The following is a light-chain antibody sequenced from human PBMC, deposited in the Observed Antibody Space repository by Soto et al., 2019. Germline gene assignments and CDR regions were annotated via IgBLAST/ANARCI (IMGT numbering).Light chain of an antibody. Sequence: DIQMTQSPSSLSASVGDRVTITCRASQSISSNLNWYQQNPAKAPKILIIAASSLQSGVPSRFSGSRSGTHFTLTISRLQPEDFATYYCQQSYSIPPTFGGGTKVEIK. CDR1: QSISSN. V-gene: IGKV1-39*01. CDR2: AAS. CDR3: QQSYSIPPT. J-gene: IGKJ4*01.